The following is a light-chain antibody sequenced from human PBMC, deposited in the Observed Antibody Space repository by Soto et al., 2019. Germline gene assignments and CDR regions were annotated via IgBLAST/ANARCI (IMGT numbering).Light chain of an antibody. Sequence: IVLTQSPATLYVSTGERATLSCRASQTVSRNLAWYQQRPGQAPRLLIYDISNRATGVPARFSGSGSETEFTLTIRSLQSEDFAVYFCQQYNNWPSFGQGTRLEIK. CDR1: QTVSRN. J-gene: IGKJ5*01. CDR2: DIS. CDR3: QQYNNWPS. V-gene: IGKV3-15*01.